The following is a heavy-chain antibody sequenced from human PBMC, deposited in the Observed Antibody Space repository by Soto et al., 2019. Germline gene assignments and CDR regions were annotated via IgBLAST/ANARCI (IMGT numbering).Heavy chain of an antibody. CDR3: ARDKRIQLWFGRLKPFDY. Sequence: LRLSCAASGFTFSSYWMHWVRQAPGKGLAWVSRINSDGSSTSYADSVKGRFTISRDNAKNTLYLQMNSLRAEDTAVYYCARDKRIQLWFGRLKPFDYWGQGTLVTVSS. D-gene: IGHD5-18*01. CDR1: GFTFSSYW. V-gene: IGHV3-74*01. J-gene: IGHJ4*02. CDR2: INSDGSST.